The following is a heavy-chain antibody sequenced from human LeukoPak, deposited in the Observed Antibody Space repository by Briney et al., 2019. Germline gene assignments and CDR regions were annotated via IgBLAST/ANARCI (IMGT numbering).Heavy chain of an antibody. J-gene: IGHJ4*02. CDR3: AKDRSSWYYPFDS. CDR2: VSGGGHNT. CDR1: GFTFSSYA. Sequence: PGGSLRLSCVASGFTFSSYAMSWVRQAPGKGLELVSVVSGGGHNTYYADSVKGRFTMSRDNSKRTVYLQMNSLRAEGTAVYYCAKDRSSWYYPFDSWGQGTLVTVSS. V-gene: IGHV3-23*01. D-gene: IGHD3-3*01.